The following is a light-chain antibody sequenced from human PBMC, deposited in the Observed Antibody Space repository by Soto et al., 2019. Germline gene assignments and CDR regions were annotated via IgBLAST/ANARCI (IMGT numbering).Light chain of an antibody. CDR1: HSVSSSY. CDR3: QQYGSSPRIT. Sequence: EIVLTQSPATLSLSPGERATLSCGASHSVSSSYLAWYQQKPGLAPRLLIYDASSRATGIPDRFSGSGSGTDFTLTISRLEPEDFAVYYCQQYGSSPRITFGQGTRLEIK. V-gene: IGKV3D-20*01. CDR2: DAS. J-gene: IGKJ5*01.